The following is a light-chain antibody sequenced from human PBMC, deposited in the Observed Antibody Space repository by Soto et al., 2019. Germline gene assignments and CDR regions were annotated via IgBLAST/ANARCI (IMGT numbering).Light chain of an antibody. J-gene: IGLJ2*01. V-gene: IGLV1-47*01. CDR3: SATDDSMTGPV. CDR2: TND. CDR1: GSNIETNY. Sequence: VLTQPPSASGTPGQTVTISCSGSGSNIETNYVYWYQKLPTTAPRLLIDTNDQRPSGVPDRFSAFKSGTSASLVISGLRPEAEADYYCSATDDSMTGPVFGGGTKVTVL.